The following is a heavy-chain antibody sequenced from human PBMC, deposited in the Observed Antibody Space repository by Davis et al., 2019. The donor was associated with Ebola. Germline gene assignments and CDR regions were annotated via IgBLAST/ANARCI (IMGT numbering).Heavy chain of an antibody. CDR3: ARDLTGDERGDY. D-gene: IGHD7-27*01. V-gene: IGHV3-33*01. Sequence: GESLKISCAASGFTFSSYGMHWVRQAPGKGLEWVAVIWYDGSNKYYADSVKGRFTISRDNSKNTLYLQMNSLRAEDTAVYYCARDLTGDERGDYWGQGTLVTVSS. CDR1: GFTFSSYG. J-gene: IGHJ4*02. CDR2: IWYDGSNK.